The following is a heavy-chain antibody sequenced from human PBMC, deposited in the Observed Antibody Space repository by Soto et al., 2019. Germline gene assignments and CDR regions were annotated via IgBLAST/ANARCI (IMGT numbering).Heavy chain of an antibody. CDR1: GFIFTDYS. V-gene: IGHV3-21*01. CDR2: ISRDNNYI. Sequence: EVQLVESGGGLVKPGGSLRLSCVASGFIFTDYSMLWVRQAPGKGLEWVSSISRDNNYIYYADSVKGRFTISRDNAKNSLFLHVNTLRPEDTAVYYCARGRTCTGASCYGGGDYGGQGTLVTVSS. CDR3: ARGRTCTGASCYGGGDY. D-gene: IGHD2-15*01. J-gene: IGHJ4*02.